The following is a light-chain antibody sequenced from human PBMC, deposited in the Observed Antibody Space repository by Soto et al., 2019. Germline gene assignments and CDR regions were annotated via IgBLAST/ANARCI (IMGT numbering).Light chain of an antibody. Sequence: QSVLTQPPSVSGAPGQRVTISCTGSSSNIGAGYDVHWYQQVPGTAPKLLIYNNNQRPSGVPGRFSGSKFGTSASLAISGLRSEDEADYYCSTWDDSLSGPVFGGGTKVTVL. CDR2: NNN. V-gene: IGLV1-47*02. J-gene: IGLJ3*02. CDR1: SSNIGAGYD. CDR3: STWDDSLSGPV.